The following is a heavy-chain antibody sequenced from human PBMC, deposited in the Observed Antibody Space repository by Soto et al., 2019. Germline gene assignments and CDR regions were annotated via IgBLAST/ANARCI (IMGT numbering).Heavy chain of an antibody. V-gene: IGHV3-23*01. CDR3: GRKYQDYVTVTGNWSSDL. CDR2: ISGGGDAT. CDR1: GFTFGGYA. Sequence: EVQLLESGGGLLQPGGSLRLSCAASGFTFGGYAMNWVRQAPGKGLDWVSGISGGGDATFYTDSVKGRCTISRGNSENTLYMPLNSLRAEDTAAYFCGRKYQDYVTVTGNWSSDLLGRGTLVTVSS. D-gene: IGHD3-16*01. J-gene: IGHJ2*01.